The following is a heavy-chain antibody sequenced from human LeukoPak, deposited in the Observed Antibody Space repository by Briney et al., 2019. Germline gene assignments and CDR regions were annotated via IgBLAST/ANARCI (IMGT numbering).Heavy chain of an antibody. V-gene: IGHV1-18*01. CDR2: ISAYNGNK. J-gene: IGHJ1*01. D-gene: IGHD5-12*01. Sequence: GASVKVSCKASGYTFTSYGISWVRQAPGQGLEWMGWISAYNGNKNYAQKIQGRVTMTTDTSTSTAYMELRSLRTDDTAVYYCARDVTSVDIVVFFNHWGQGTLVTVSS. CDR1: GYTFTSYG. CDR3: ARDVTSVDIVVFFNH.